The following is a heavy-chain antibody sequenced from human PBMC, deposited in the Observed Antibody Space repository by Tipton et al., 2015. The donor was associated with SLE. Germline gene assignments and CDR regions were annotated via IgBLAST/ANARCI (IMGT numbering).Heavy chain of an antibody. CDR3: ARGYSGSYYYYYYMDV. V-gene: IGHV4-34*01. J-gene: IGHJ6*03. CDR1: GGSFSGYY. D-gene: IGHD1-26*01. CDR2: IHHSGRT. Sequence: TLSLTCAVYGGSFSGYYWSWIRQPPGKGLEWIGYIHHSGRTDYNPSLRSRVTISVDTSKNQFSLKLSSVTAADTAVYYCARGYSGSYYYYYYMDVWGKGTTVTVSS.